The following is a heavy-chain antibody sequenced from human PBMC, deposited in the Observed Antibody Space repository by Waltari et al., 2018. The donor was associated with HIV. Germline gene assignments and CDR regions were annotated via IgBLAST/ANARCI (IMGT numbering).Heavy chain of an antibody. Sequence: QVQLQESGPGLVKPSETLSLTCTVSGGSISSYFWSWIRQPPGKGLEWIGYISHSGSTKYNPSLKSRVTISEDTSKNQFSLKLSSVTAADTAVYYCASLYSSSWSGEYFDYWGQGTLVTVSS. CDR3: ASLYSSSWSGEYFDY. J-gene: IGHJ4*02. D-gene: IGHD6-13*01. CDR1: GGSISSYF. V-gene: IGHV4-59*01. CDR2: ISHSGST.